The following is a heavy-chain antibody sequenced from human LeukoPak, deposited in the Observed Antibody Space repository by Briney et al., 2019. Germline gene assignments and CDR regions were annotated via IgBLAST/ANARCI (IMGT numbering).Heavy chain of an antibody. D-gene: IGHD1-14*01. J-gene: IGHJ4*02. Sequence: GGSLRLSCAASVFTLAIYWMSCVPQAPGERLDWVATIKEDGSDKYYVDSVKGRFTISRDNVKNSVYLQMNSLRAEDTAVYYCGREKNLGTWGQGTLVTVSS. V-gene: IGHV3-7*05. CDR3: GREKNLGT. CDR1: VFTLAIYW. CDR2: IKEDGSDK.